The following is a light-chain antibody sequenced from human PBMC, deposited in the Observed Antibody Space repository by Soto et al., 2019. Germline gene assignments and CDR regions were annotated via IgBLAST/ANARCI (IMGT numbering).Light chain of an antibody. J-gene: IGKJ1*01. Sequence: IQMTQSPSSLSASVGYRVTITCRASQSISSYLNWYQQKPGKAPKLLIYAASSLQSGVPSRFSGSGSGTDFTLTISSLQPEDFATYYCQQSYSTPRTFGQGTKVDTK. CDR1: QSISSY. CDR3: QQSYSTPRT. CDR2: AAS. V-gene: IGKV1-39*01.